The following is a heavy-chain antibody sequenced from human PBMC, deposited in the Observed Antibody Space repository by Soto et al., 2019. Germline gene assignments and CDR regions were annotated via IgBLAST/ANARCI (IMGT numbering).Heavy chain of an antibody. Sequence: SETLSLTCTVSGGSIDTYDWSWIRQPPGKGLQWIGYIYYSGSTTYSPSLKSRVTISVDRSKNQFSLKLTSVTAADTAVYYCARLGGYYQSLDTWGQGTLVTVSS. CDR1: GGSIDTYD. CDR3: ARLGGYYQSLDT. V-gene: IGHV4-59*08. J-gene: IGHJ5*02. D-gene: IGHD3-3*01. CDR2: IYYSGST.